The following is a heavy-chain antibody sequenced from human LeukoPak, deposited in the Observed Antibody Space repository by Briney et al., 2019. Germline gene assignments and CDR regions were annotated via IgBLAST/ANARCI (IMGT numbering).Heavy chain of an antibody. V-gene: IGHV3-21*01. J-gene: IGHJ4*02. CDR1: GFTFSSYS. CDR3: ARDMAAAVYYFDC. D-gene: IGHD6-13*01. Sequence: GGSLKLSCAASGFTFSSYSMNWVRQAPGKGLEWVSSISSSSSYIYYADSVKGRFTISRDNAKNSLYLQMNSLRAEDTAVYYCARDMAAAVYYFDCWGQGTLVTVSS. CDR2: ISSSSSYI.